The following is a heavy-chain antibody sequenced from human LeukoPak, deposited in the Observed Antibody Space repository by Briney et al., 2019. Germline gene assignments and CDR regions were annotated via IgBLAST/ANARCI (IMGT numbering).Heavy chain of an antibody. V-gene: IGHV3-64D*09. CDR1: GFTFSRYA. Sequence: GGSLRLSCSASGFTFSRYAMHWVRQAPGKGLEYVSAISSDGGSTYYADSVKGRFTISRDNSKNTLYLQMSSLRTEDTAVYSCVKTYGYCSSTSCYAFDYWGQGTLVTVSS. J-gene: IGHJ4*02. D-gene: IGHD2-2*01. CDR2: ISSDGGST. CDR3: VKTYGYCSSTSCYAFDY.